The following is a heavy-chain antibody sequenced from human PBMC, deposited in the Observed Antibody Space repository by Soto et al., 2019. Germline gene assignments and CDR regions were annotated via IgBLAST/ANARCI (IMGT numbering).Heavy chain of an antibody. CDR3: AAKPDFWSGLYYMDV. V-gene: IGHV1-58*02. Sequence: GASVKVSCKASGLTFPSSAMHWVRQARGQRLERIGWIVVANGNTNYAQKFQERVTITRDMSTSTAYMELSSLRFEDTAVYYCAAKPDFWSGLYYMDVWGKGTTVTVSS. D-gene: IGHD3-3*01. CDR2: IVVANGNT. J-gene: IGHJ6*03. CDR1: GLTFPSSA.